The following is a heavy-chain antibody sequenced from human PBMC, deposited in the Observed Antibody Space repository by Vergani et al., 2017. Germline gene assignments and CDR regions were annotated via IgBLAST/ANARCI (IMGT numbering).Heavy chain of an antibody. Sequence: QVQLQESGPGLVKPSETLSLTCAVSGYSISSGYYWGWIRQPPGKGLEWIGSIYHSGSTYYNPSLKSRVTMSVDTSKNQFSLKLSSVTAADTAVYYCARGLAQFDYWGQGTLVTVSS. CDR1: GYSISSGYY. CDR2: IYHSGST. V-gene: IGHV4-38-2*01. D-gene: IGHD3-3*02. CDR3: ARGLAQFDY. J-gene: IGHJ4*02.